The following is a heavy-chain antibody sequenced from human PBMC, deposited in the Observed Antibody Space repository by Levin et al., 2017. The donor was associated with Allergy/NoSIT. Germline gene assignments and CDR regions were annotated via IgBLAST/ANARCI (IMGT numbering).Heavy chain of an antibody. D-gene: IGHD5-24*01. CDR3: ASHLEMATIFDY. Sequence: SETLSLTCTVSGGSISSYYWSWIRQPPGKGLEWIGYIYYSGSTNYNPSLKSRVTISVDTSKNQFSLKLSSVTAADTAVYYCASHLEMATIFDYWGQGTLVTVSS. CDR1: GGSISSYY. J-gene: IGHJ4*02. CDR2: IYYSGST. V-gene: IGHV4-59*01.